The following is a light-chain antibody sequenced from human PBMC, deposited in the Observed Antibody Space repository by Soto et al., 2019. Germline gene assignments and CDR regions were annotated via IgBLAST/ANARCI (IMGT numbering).Light chain of an antibody. V-gene: IGKV1-39*01. CDR2: AAS. CDR3: QQSYSTPLT. J-gene: IGKJ4*01. CDR1: QSISTY. Sequence: DIQMTQSPSSLSASVGDRVIITCRASQSISTYLNWYQQKPRKAPKLLIYAASSSQSGVPSRFSGSGSGTDFTLTISSLQPEDFATYYCQQSYSTPLTFGGGTKVEIK.